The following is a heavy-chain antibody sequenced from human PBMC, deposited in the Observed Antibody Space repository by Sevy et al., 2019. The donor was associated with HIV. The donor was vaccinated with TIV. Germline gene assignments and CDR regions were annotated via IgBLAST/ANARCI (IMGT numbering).Heavy chain of an antibody. Sequence: GGSLRLSCAASGFTFSSYSMNWVRQAPGKGLEWVSYISSSSSTIYYADSVKGRFTLSRDNAKNSLYPQMNSLRDEDTAVYYCARGPTVTTMDYWGQGTLVTVSS. CDR3: ARGPTVTTMDY. CDR2: ISSSSSTI. J-gene: IGHJ4*02. D-gene: IGHD4-17*01. V-gene: IGHV3-48*02. CDR1: GFTFSSYS.